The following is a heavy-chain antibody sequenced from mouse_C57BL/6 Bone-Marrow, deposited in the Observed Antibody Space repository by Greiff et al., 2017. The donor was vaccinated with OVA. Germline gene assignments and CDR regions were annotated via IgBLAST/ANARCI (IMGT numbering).Heavy chain of an antibody. CDR1: GFSLTSYG. CDR3: ARIPHYYGSSSYAMDY. D-gene: IGHD1-1*01. J-gene: IGHJ4*01. Sequence: VQLQQSGPGLVQPSQSLSITCTVSGFSLTSYGVHWVRQSPGKGLEWLGVIWSGGSTDYNAAFISRLSISKDNSKSQVFFKMNSLQADDTAIYYCARIPHYYGSSSYAMDYWGQGTSVTVSS. V-gene: IGHV2-2*01. CDR2: IWSGGST.